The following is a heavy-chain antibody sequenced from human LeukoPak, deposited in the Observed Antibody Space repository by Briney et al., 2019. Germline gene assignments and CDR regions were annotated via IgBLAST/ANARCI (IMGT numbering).Heavy chain of an antibody. CDR1: GFTFSNYA. D-gene: IGHD3-22*01. CDR3: AKGPFSYYDSSGYNYYDL. J-gene: IGHJ4*02. Sequence: PGGSLRLSCEASGFTFSNYAMSWVRQAPGKGLEWVSAMSGSGGMTYSADSVKGRFTISRDNSKNTLDLQMNSLRADDTAVYYCAKGPFSYYDSSGYNYYDLWGQGTLVTVSS. V-gene: IGHV3-23*01. CDR2: MSGSGGMT.